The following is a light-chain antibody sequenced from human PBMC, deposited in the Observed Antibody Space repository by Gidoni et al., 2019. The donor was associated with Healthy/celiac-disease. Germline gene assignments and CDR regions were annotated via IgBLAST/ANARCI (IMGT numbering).Light chain of an antibody. CDR3: QQYGSS. CDR1: QSVSSSY. CDR2: GAS. Sequence: EIVLTQSPGTLSLSPGERATLSCRASQSVSSSYLAWYQQKPGQAPRLLIYGASSRVTGIPDRFSGSGSGTDFTLTISRLEPEDFAVYYCQQYGSSFGPGTNVDIK. V-gene: IGKV3-20*01. J-gene: IGKJ3*01.